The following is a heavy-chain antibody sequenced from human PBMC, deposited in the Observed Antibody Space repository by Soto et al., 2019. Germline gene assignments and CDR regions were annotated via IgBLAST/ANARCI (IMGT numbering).Heavy chain of an antibody. V-gene: IGHV3-21*06. CDR2: ITSSSTYI. Sequence: GGSLRLSCVASGFTFSAYSMSWVRQAPGQGLEWVSSITSSSTYIYYTRSVEGRFTISRDDAKNSLHLQMNSLRAEDTAVYYCARDLLEGYGHARQPDHWGQGTLVTVSS. D-gene: IGHD5-18*01. CDR1: GFTFSAYS. J-gene: IGHJ4*02. CDR3: ARDLLEGYGHARQPDH.